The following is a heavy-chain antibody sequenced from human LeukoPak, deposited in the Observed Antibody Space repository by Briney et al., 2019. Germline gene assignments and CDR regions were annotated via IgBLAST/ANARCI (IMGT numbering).Heavy chain of an antibody. Sequence: ASVKVSCKASGYTFTSYGISWVRQAPGQGLEWMGWISGYNGNTNYAQRLQGRVTMTTDTSTSTAYMELRSLRSDDTAVYYCARAAISKDSSGYFYWGQGTLVTVSS. V-gene: IGHV1-18*01. D-gene: IGHD3-22*01. CDR2: ISGYNGNT. CDR1: GYTFTSYG. CDR3: ARAAISKDSSGYFY. J-gene: IGHJ4*02.